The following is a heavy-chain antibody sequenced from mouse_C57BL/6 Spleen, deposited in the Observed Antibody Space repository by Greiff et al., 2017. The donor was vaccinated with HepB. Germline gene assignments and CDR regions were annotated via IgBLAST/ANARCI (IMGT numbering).Heavy chain of an antibody. CDR1: GFTFSDYY. CDR3: ARGGYPWFAY. V-gene: IGHV5-12*01. D-gene: IGHD2-2*01. CDR2: ISNGGGST. Sequence: EVKVVESGGGLVQPGGSLKLSCAASGFTFSDYYMYWVRQTPEKRLEWVAYISNGGGSTYYPDTVKGRFTISRDNAKNTLYLQMSRLKSEDTAMYYCARGGYPWFAYWGQGTLVTVSA. J-gene: IGHJ3*01.